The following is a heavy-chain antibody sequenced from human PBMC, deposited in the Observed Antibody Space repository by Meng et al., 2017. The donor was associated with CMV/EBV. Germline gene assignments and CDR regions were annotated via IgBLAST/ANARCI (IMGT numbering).Heavy chain of an antibody. CDR1: GYTFTSYY. CDR3: ARGDYSGYDRPGYGMDV. D-gene: IGHD5-12*01. J-gene: IGHJ6*02. V-gene: IGHV1-46*01. Sequence: KVSCKASGYTFTSYYMHWVRQAPGQGLEWMGIINPSGGSTSYAQKFQGRVTMTRDTSTSTVYMELSSLRSEDTAVYYCARGDYSGYDRPGYGMDVWGQGTTVTVSS. CDR2: INPSGGST.